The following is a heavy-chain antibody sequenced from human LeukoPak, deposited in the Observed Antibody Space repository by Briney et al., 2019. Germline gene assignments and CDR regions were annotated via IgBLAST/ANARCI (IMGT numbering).Heavy chain of an antibody. CDR2: IKQDGSDK. CDR3: ARHSSGSYYAY. CDR1: GFTFSSSW. J-gene: IGHJ4*02. V-gene: IGHV3-7*01. D-gene: IGHD3-10*01. Sequence: PGGSLRLSCAASGFTFSSSWMSWVRQAPGKGLEWVAHIKQDGSDKYYLDSVKGRFTISRDNARNSLFLHLNSLRVEDTAMYYCARHSSGSYYAYCGQGSLVTVSS.